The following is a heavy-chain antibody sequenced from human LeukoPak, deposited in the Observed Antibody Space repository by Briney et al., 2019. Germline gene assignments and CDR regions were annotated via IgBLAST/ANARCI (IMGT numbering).Heavy chain of an antibody. J-gene: IGHJ6*03. D-gene: IGHD5-18*01. V-gene: IGHV4-4*02. CDR2: IYHSGST. CDR1: GGSISSSNW. CDR3: AGTTYSYGSSYYYYMDI. Sequence: SETLSLTCAVSGGSISSSNWWSWVRQPPGKGLEWIGEIYHSGSTNFNPSLKSRVTISLDTSKNHFSLELSSVTTADTAVYYCAGTTYSYGSSYYYYMDIWGKGTTVTVSS.